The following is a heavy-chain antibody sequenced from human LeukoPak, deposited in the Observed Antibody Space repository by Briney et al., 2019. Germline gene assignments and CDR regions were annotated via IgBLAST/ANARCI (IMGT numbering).Heavy chain of an antibody. CDR2: INPNSGGT. Sequence: GASVKVSCKASGYTFTGYYMHWVRQAPGQGLEWMGWINPNSGGTNYAQKFQGRVTMTRDTSISTAYMELSRLRSDDTAVYYCARIRRPSQGDYFDYWGQGTLVTVSS. J-gene: IGHJ4*02. CDR3: ARIRRPSQGDYFDY. D-gene: IGHD1-1*01. CDR1: GYTFTGYY. V-gene: IGHV1-2*02.